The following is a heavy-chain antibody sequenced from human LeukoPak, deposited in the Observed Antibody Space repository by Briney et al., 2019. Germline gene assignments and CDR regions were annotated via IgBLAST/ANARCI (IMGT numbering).Heavy chain of an antibody. J-gene: IGHJ3*02. D-gene: IGHD3-22*01. V-gene: IGHV3-48*01. CDR2: ISNRSSNI. Sequence: PGGSLRLSCAASGFTFSSYSMNWVRQAPGKGLEWVSYISNRSSNILYAVSVKGRFTIYRENDKRSLYLQMNSLRAEATAVYSCARGLHYYDSSGYYYPDAFDIWGQGTVVTVSS. CDR3: ARGLHYYDSSGYYYPDAFDI. CDR1: GFTFSSYS.